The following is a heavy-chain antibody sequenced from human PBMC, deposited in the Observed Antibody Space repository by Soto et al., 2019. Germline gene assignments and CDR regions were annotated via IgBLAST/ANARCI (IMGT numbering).Heavy chain of an antibody. J-gene: IGHJ4*02. CDR3: ARGGYYDSSGYGYFDY. D-gene: IGHD3-22*01. Sequence: QVQLVESGGGVVQPGRSLRLSCAASGFTFSSYGMHWVRQAPGKGLEWVAVIWYDGSNKYYADSVKGRFTISRDNSKNTLYLQMNSLRAEDTAVYYCARGGYYDSSGYGYFDYWGQGTLVTVSS. CDR2: IWYDGSNK. V-gene: IGHV3-33*01. CDR1: GFTFSSYG.